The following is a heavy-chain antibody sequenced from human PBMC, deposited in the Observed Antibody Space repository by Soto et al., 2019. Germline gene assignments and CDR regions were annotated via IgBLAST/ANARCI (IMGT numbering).Heavy chain of an antibody. CDR3: ASAYDILTGYYKVSNWFDP. V-gene: IGHV4-39*01. CDR2: IYYHGNT. D-gene: IGHD3-9*01. CDR1: GGPISSRTYC. Sequence: SETLSHTCAVSGGPISSRTYCWGWIRQPPGKSLEWIGTIYYHGNTYSNPSLKSRVTISVDTSNNQLSLRLRSVTAADTAVYYCASAYDILTGYYKVSNWFDPWGQGTLVTVSS. J-gene: IGHJ5*02.